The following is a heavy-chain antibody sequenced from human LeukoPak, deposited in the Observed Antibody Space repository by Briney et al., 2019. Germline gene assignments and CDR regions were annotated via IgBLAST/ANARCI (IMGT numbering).Heavy chain of an antibody. CDR2: ISGGGGST. CDR3: AKGLSGITMIVVVA. V-gene: IGHV3-23*01. J-gene: IGHJ3*01. Sequence: GGSLRLSCAASGFTFSSYAMSWVRQAPGKGLEWVSAISGGGGSTYYADSVKGRFTISRDNSKNTLYLQMNSLRAEDTAVYYCAKGLSGITMIVVVAWGQGTMVTVSS. D-gene: IGHD3-22*01. CDR1: GFTFSSYA.